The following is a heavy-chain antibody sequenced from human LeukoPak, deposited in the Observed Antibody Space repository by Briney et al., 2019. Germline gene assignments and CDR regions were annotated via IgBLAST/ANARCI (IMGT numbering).Heavy chain of an antibody. D-gene: IGHD6-19*01. Sequence: GGSLRLSCAASGFTFSSYSMNWVRQAPGKGLEWVSSISSSSSYIYYADSVKGRFTISRDNAKNSLYLQMNSLRAEDTAVYYCAKYQRQWLPKGGFAYWGQGTLVTVSS. CDR2: ISSSSSYI. CDR3: AKYQRQWLPKGGFAY. CDR1: GFTFSSYS. J-gene: IGHJ4*02. V-gene: IGHV3-21*01.